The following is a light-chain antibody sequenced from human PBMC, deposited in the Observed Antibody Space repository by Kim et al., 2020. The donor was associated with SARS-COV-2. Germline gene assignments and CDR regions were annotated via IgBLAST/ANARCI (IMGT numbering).Light chain of an antibody. Sequence: EIVLTQSPGTLSLSPGERATLSCRASQSVSSSYLAWYQQKPGQAPRLLIYGACSRATGIPDRFSGSGSGTDFTLTISRLEPEDFAVYYCQQYGSSRWTFGQGTKVDIK. CDR3: QQYGSSRWT. CDR2: GAC. V-gene: IGKV3-20*01. CDR1: QSVSSSY. J-gene: IGKJ1*01.